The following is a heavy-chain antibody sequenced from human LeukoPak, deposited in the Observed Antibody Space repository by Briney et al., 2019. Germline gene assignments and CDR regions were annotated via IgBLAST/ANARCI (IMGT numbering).Heavy chain of an antibody. D-gene: IGHD3-3*01. CDR1: GYIFTGYG. Sequence: ASVKVSCKASGYIFTGYGISWVRQAPGQGLEWMGWISAYNGNTNYAQKLQGRVTMTTDTSTSTAYMELRSLRSDDTAVYYCARATYYDFWSGYSYYGMDVWGQGTTVTVSS. J-gene: IGHJ6*02. CDR3: ARATYYDFWSGYSYYGMDV. CDR2: ISAYNGNT. V-gene: IGHV1-18*01.